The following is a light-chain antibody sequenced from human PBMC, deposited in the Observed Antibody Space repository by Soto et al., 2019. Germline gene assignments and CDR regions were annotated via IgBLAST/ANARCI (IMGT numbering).Light chain of an antibody. CDR1: QGISNY. J-gene: IGKJ3*01. CDR2: AAS. V-gene: IGKV1-27*01. CDR3: QKYNSAPRLT. Sequence: DIQMTQSPSSLSASVGDRVTITCRASQGISNYLAWYQQKPGKVPKLLIYAASTLQSGVPSRFSGSGSGTDFTLTSSSLQPEDVATYYCQKYNSAPRLTFGPGTKVDIK.